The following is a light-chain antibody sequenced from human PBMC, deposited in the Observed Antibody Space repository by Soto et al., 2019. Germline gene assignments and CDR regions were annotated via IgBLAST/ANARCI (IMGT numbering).Light chain of an antibody. V-gene: IGKV1-27*01. CDR2: DAS. J-gene: IGKJ1*01. CDR3: KKYNKAPRT. Sequence: DIQMTQSPSSLSASVGDTVTITCRASQGISNYLAWYQQKPGQVPNLLIYDASTLQSGVPPRFSGSGSGTDFTLNISSLRPEDVAPYYCKKYNKAPRTFGQGTKVEI. CDR1: QGISNY.